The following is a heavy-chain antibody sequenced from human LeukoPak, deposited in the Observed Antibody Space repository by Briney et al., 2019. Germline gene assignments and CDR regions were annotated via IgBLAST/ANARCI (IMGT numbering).Heavy chain of an antibody. D-gene: IGHD3-10*01. CDR1: GGSISSGDYY. CDR2: IYYSGST. V-gene: IGHV4-30-4*08. Sequence: ASETLSLTCTVSGGSISSGDYYWSWIRQPPGKGLEWIGYIYYSGSTYYNPSLKSRVTISVDTSKNQFSLKLSSVTAADTAVYYCAREVTSNWFDPWGQGTLVTVSS. J-gene: IGHJ5*02. CDR3: AREVTSNWFDP.